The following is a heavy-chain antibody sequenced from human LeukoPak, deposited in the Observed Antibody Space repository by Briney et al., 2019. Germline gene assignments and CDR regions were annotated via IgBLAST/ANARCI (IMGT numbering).Heavy chain of an antibody. CDR2: ISGSGGST. D-gene: IGHD6-13*01. CDR3: AKDSTTWYDTFDI. Sequence: GGSLRFSCAASGFTFSSYAMSWVRQAPGKGLEWVSAISGSGGSTYYADSVKGRFTISGDNSKNMLYLQMSSLRAEDTAVYFCAKDSTTWYDTFDIWGQGTMVTVSS. CDR1: GFTFSSYA. J-gene: IGHJ3*02. V-gene: IGHV3-23*01.